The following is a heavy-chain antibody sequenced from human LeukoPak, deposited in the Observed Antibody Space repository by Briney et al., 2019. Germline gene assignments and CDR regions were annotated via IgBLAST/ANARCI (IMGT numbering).Heavy chain of an antibody. Sequence: SQTLSLTCTVSGGSISSGDYYWRWIRQPPGKGLEWIGYIYYSGSPYYNPSLKSRVTISVDTSKNQFSLKLSSVTAADTAVYYCARGIRYYDILTGYYDEYYFDYWGQGTLVTVSS. CDR2: IYYSGSP. V-gene: IGHV4-30-4*01. CDR1: GGSISSGDYY. J-gene: IGHJ4*02. D-gene: IGHD3-9*01. CDR3: ARGIRYYDILTGYYDEYYFDY.